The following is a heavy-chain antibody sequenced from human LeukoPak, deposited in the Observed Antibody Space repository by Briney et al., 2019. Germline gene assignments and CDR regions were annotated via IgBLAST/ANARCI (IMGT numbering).Heavy chain of an antibody. J-gene: IGHJ4*02. CDR3: AKYGNYLFDY. CDR1: GFTFSSYT. V-gene: IGHV3-23*01. D-gene: IGHD1-7*01. CDR2: ISGSGGST. Sequence: PGGSLRLSCAASGFTFSSYTMSWVRQAPGKGLEWVSTISGSGGSTYYADSVKGRFTISRDNSKNTLYLQMNSLRAEDTAVYYCAKYGNYLFDYWGQGTLVTVSS.